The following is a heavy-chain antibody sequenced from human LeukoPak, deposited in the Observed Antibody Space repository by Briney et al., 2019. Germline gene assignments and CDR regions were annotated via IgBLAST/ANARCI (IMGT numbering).Heavy chain of an antibody. D-gene: IGHD3-3*01. V-gene: IGHV3-30*02. CDR3: AKGLVWSGYPRRMDV. CDR1: GFTCSSYG. CDR2: IRYDGSNK. Sequence: GGSLRLSCAASGFTCSSYGMHWVRQAPGKGLEWVAFIRYDGSNKYYADSVKGRFTISRDNSKNTLYLQMNSLRAEDTAVYYCAKGLVWSGYPRRMDVWGKGTAVTVSS. J-gene: IGHJ6*03.